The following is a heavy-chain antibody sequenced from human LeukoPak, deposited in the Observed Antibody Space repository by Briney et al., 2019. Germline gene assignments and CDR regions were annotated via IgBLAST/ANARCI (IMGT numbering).Heavy chain of an antibody. CDR2: INPNSGDT. CDR1: GYTXTGYY. D-gene: IGHD6-19*01. Sequence: ASVKVSCKASGYTXTGYYIHGVRQAPGQGLEWMGWINPNSGDTNYAQRFQGRVTMTRDTSISTAYVEVSSLRSDDTAVSYCARSLSPYGSGWNDAFAIWGQGTIVTVSS. J-gene: IGHJ3*02. V-gene: IGHV1-2*02. CDR3: ARSLSPYGSGWNDAFAI.